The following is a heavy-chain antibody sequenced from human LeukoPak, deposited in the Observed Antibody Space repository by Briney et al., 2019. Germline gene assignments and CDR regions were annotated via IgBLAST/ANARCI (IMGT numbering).Heavy chain of an antibody. Sequence: PSETLSLTCAVYGGSFSGYYWSWIRQPPGKGPEWIGEINHSGSTNYNPSLKSRVTISVDTSKNQFSLKLSSVTAADTAVYYCARHGAGMSYWGQGTLVTVSS. J-gene: IGHJ4*02. CDR1: GGSFSGYY. CDR2: INHSGST. V-gene: IGHV4-34*01. D-gene: IGHD3-10*01. CDR3: ARHGAGMSY.